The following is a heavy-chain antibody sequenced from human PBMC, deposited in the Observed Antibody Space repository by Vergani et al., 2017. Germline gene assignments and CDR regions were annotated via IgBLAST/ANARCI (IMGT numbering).Heavy chain of an antibody. V-gene: IGHV1-69*01. CDR2: IRPIFGTA. D-gene: IGHD3-22*01. J-gene: IGHJ5*02. Sequence: VQLVQSGAEVKKPGSSVKVSCKASGGPFSSYAISWVRQAPGQGLEWMGGIRPIFGTANYAKKFQGRVTITADESTSTAYMGLSSLRSEDTAVYYCASYFYDFQDNSGFDPWGQGTLVTVSS. CDR1: GGPFSSYA. CDR3: ASYFYDFQDNSGFDP.